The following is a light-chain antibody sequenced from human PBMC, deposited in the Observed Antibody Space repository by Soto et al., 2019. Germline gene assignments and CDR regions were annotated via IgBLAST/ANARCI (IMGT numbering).Light chain of an antibody. CDR1: HSVSSSY. CDR2: GAS. Sequence: EIVLTQSPGTLSLSPGERATLSCRASHSVSSSYLAWYQQKPGQAPRILIYGASSRATGIPDRFSASGSGTDLTLTISRLEPEDFEVYYCQQYGSSPPLTFGQETRLEIK. J-gene: IGKJ5*01. V-gene: IGKV3-20*01. CDR3: QQYGSSPPLT.